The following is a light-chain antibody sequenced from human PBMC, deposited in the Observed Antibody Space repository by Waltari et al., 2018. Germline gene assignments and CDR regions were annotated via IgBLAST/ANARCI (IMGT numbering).Light chain of an antibody. CDR3: QHRSSWPLT. V-gene: IGKV3-11*01. Sequence: EIVLTQSPATLSLSPGERATLSCRASQSVSSYLAWYQQTPGQAPRLLIYDATNRATGIPARFSGSGSGTDFTLTISSLEPEDFAVYYCQHRSSWPLTFGGGTKVEIK. CDR1: QSVSSY. J-gene: IGKJ4*01. CDR2: DAT.